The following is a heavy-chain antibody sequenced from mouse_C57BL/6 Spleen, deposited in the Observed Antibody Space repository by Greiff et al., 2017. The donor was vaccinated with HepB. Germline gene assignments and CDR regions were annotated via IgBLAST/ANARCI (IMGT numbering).Heavy chain of an antibody. CDR3: ARTGYGSSYDYYAMDY. CDR2: ISSGSSTI. Sequence: EVKLVESGGGLVKPGGSLKLSCAASGFTFSDYGMHWVRQAPEKGLEWVAYISSGSSTIYYADTVKGRFTISRDNAKNTLFLQMTRLRSEDTAMYYCARTGYGSSYDYYAMDYWGQGTSVTVSS. J-gene: IGHJ4*01. CDR1: GFTFSDYG. V-gene: IGHV5-17*01. D-gene: IGHD1-1*01.